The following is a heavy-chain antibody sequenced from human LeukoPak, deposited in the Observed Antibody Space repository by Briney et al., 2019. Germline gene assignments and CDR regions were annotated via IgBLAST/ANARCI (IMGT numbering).Heavy chain of an antibody. Sequence: GGSLRLSCAASGLTFDVYAVHWVRQAPGKGLEWVSGITWSNGEIAYADSVKGRFTISRDNAKMYLQMNSLRTEDTTVYYCAKSLRNGSGWASDYWGQGTLVTVSS. CDR1: GLTFDVYA. CDR2: ITWSNGEI. J-gene: IGHJ4*02. CDR3: AKSLRNGSGWASDY. V-gene: IGHV3-9*01. D-gene: IGHD6-19*01.